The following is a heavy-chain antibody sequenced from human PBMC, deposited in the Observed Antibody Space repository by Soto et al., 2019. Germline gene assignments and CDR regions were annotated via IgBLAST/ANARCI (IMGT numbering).Heavy chain of an antibody. D-gene: IGHD2-15*01. J-gene: IGHJ4*02. CDR3: AREVEGLDY. Sequence: QVQLVESGGGVVQPGRSLRLSCAASRFTFSSYARHWVRQAPGKGLEWVAVISYDGSNKYYADSVKGRFTISRDNSKNTLYLQMNSLRAEDTAVYYCAREVEGLDYWGQGTLVTVSS. CDR1: RFTFSSYA. CDR2: ISYDGSNK. V-gene: IGHV3-30-3*01.